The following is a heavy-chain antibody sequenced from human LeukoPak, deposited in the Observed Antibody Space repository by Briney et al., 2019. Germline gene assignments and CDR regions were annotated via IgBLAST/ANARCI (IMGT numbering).Heavy chain of an antibody. CDR2: INHRGST. Sequence: GSXSGYYGRXLRQTAGKXVEWVXXINHRGSTNYNPSLRSRVTISVATSKHQFSLNLRSVTAADTAVYYCARGLGYSYGPWYFDYWGQGTLVTVSS. D-gene: IGHD5-18*01. V-gene: IGHV4-34*01. J-gene: IGHJ4*02. CDR3: ARGLGYSYGPWYFDY. CDR1: GSXSGYY.